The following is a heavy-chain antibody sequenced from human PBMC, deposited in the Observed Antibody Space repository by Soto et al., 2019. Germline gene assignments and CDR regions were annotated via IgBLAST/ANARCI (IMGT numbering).Heavy chain of an antibody. J-gene: IGHJ2*01. CDR2: ISGYNGNT. D-gene: IGHD2-2*01. CDR1: GYTFTSYG. CDR3: ARRCSSTRCLEL. Sequence: QVQLVQSGAEVKKPGASVKVSCKASGYTFTSYGICWVRQAPGQGLEWMGWISGYNGNTNYAQNLQGRVTMTTDTSTSTVYMELRSSRGDDTAVYYCARRCSSTRCLELWGRGTLVIVSS. V-gene: IGHV1-18*01.